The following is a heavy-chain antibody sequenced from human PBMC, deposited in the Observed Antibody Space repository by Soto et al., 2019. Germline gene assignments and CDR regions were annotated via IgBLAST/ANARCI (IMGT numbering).Heavy chain of an antibody. V-gene: IGHV3-23*01. CDR3: AKEADISGYYPDY. CDR2: ISGSGGST. Sequence: PGGSLRLSCAASGFTFSSYAMSWVRQAPGKGLEWVSVISGSGGSTHYADSVKGRSTISRDNSKNTLHLQVNSLRGEDTAVYYCAKEADISGYYPDYWGQETQVTVSS. CDR1: GFTFSSYA. D-gene: IGHD3-22*01. J-gene: IGHJ4*02.